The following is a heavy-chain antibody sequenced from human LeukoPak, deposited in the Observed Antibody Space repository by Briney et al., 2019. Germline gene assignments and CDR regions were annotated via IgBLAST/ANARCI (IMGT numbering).Heavy chain of an antibody. CDR2: INHSGST. Sequence: SETLSLTCAVYGGSFSGYYWSWIRRPPGKGLEWIGEINHSGSTNYNPSLKSRVTISVDTSKNQFSLRLRSVTAADTAVYYCARGIAVERFDYWGQGTLVTVSS. J-gene: IGHJ4*02. CDR3: ARGIAVERFDY. D-gene: IGHD6-19*01. CDR1: GGSFSGYY. V-gene: IGHV4-34*01.